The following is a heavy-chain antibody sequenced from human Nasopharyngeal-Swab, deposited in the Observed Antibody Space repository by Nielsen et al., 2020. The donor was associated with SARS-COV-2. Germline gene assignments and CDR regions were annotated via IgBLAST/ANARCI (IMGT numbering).Heavy chain of an antibody. V-gene: IGHV3-23*01. D-gene: IGHD2-21*02. CDR2: VSGSGNTA. J-gene: IGHJ4*02. CDR1: EFTFSSYA. CDR3: ARGHCGGDCPRFDF. Sequence: GGSLRLSCAASEFTFSSYAMSWVRQAPGKGLEWVSGVSGSGNTAYYADSVKGRFTISRDNSKGTLYLQLNSLRVEDTAVYFCARGHCGGDCPRFDFWGQGTLVTVSS.